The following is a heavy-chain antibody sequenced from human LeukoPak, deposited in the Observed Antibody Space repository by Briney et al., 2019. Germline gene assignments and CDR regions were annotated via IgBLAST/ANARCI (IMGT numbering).Heavy chain of an antibody. CDR2: INHSGST. V-gene: IGHV4-34*01. J-gene: IGHJ4*02. CDR3: ARGGPTVTIDY. Sequence: SETLSLTCAVYGGSFSGYYWSWIRQPPGKGLEWIGEINHSGSTNYNPSLKSRVTISVDTSKNQFSPKLSSVTAADTAVYYCARGGPTVTIDYWGQGTLVTVSS. CDR1: GGSFSGYY. D-gene: IGHD4-11*01.